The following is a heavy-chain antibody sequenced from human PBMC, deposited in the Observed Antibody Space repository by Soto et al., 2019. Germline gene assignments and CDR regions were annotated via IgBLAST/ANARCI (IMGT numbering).Heavy chain of an antibody. Sequence: SETLSLTCAVYGGSFSGYYWSWIRQPPGKGLEWIGEINHSGSTNYNPSLKSRVTISVDTSKNQFSLKLSSVTAADTAVYYCASDFPRGYCSSTSCYGRNRFDPWGQGTLVTVSS. CDR3: ASDFPRGYCSSTSCYGRNRFDP. CDR2: INHSGST. CDR1: GGSFSGYY. V-gene: IGHV4-34*01. D-gene: IGHD2-2*01. J-gene: IGHJ5*02.